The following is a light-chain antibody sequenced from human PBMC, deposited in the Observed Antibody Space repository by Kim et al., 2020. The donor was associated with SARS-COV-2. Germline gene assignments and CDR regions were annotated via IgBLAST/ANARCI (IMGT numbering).Light chain of an antibody. J-gene: IGLJ3*02. CDR2: LNRDDSY. CDR3: QTWVTGIHV. Sequence: SVKLTCTPSSVDGNDDAAWQQQRPAKGPRYLMKLNRDDSYTTGDGIPDGFSGSCCGAARYLPIASLQSEDEADYYCQTWVTGIHVFGGGTQLTVL. V-gene: IGLV4-69*01. CDR1: SVDGNDD.